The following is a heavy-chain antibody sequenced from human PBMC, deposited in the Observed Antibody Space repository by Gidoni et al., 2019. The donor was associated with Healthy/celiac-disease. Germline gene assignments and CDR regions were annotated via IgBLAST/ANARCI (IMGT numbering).Heavy chain of an antibody. V-gene: IGHV3-23*01. CDR1: GFTFSSYA. CDR2: ISGSGGST. Sequence: EVQLLESGGGLVQPGGSLRLSCAASGFTFSSYAMSWVRQATGKGLEWVSAISGSGGSTYYADSVKGRFTISRDNSKNTLYLQMNSLRAEDTAVYYCAKDWGIAVAVGYFDYWGQGTLVTVSS. D-gene: IGHD6-19*01. J-gene: IGHJ4*02. CDR3: AKDWGIAVAVGYFDY.